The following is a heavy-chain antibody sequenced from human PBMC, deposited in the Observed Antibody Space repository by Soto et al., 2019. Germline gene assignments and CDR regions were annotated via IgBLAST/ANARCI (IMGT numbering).Heavy chain of an antibody. D-gene: IGHD3-16*01. CDR2: IYYSGST. CDR3: ARERLPLNWFDP. Sequence: SETLSLTCTVSGGSISSDDYYWSWIRQPPGKGLEWIGYIYYSGSTYYNPSLKSRVTISVDTSKNQFSLKLSSVTAADTAVYYCARERLPLNWFDPWGQGTLVTVSS. V-gene: IGHV4-30-4*01. J-gene: IGHJ5*02. CDR1: GGSISSDDYY.